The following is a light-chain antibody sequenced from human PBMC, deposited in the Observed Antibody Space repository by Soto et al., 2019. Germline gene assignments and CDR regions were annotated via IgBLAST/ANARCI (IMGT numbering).Light chain of an antibody. V-gene: IGLV3-21*02. CDR2: DDR. J-gene: IGLJ3*02. CDR3: QVWDSGSDHVV. CDR1: NIGVKN. Sequence: SYELTQPPSVSVAPGQTATMTCAGNNIGVKNVHWFQQKPGQAPVLVVYDDRDRPSGIPERFSGSNSGNTATLTISRVEAGDEADYYCQVWDSGSDHVVFGGGTQPTVL.